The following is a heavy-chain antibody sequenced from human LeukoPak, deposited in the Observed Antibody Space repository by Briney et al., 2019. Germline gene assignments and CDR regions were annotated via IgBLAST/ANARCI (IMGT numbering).Heavy chain of an antibody. D-gene: IGHD5-18*01. CDR3: AKPTGGYSYGLDY. Sequence: GGSLRLSCEASGFTFSSYGMHWVRQAPDKGLEWVAVISYDGSNKYYADSVKGRFTISRDNSKNTLYLQMNSLRAEDTAVYYCAKPTGGYSYGLDYWGQGTLVTVSS. V-gene: IGHV3-30*18. CDR2: ISYDGSNK. J-gene: IGHJ4*02. CDR1: GFTFSSYG.